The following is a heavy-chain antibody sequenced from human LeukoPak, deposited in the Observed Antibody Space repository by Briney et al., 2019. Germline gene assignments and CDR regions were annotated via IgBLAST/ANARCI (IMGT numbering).Heavy chain of an antibody. J-gene: IGHJ6*02. CDR1: GFTFSDYY. CDR3: ARDTVRGGGYRYGYGYYYYGMDV. V-gene: IGHV3-11*01. D-gene: IGHD5-18*01. Sequence: GGSLRLSCAASGFTFSDYYMSWIRQTPGKGLEWVSYISSSGSTIYYADSVKGRFTISRDNAKNSLYLQMHSLRAEDTAVYYCARDTVRGGGYRYGYGYYYYGMDVWGQGTTVTVSS. CDR2: ISSSGSTI.